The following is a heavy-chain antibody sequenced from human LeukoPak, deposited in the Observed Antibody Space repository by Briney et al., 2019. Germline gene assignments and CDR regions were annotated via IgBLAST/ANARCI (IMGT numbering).Heavy chain of an antibody. CDR2: IKQDGGQI. CDR1: EFTFSSYW. CDR3: ARLGARQMLEY. J-gene: IGHJ4*02. Sequence: GGSLRLSCAASEFTFSSYWMSWVRQAPGKGLEWVANIKQDGGQIYYLDSVKGRFTVSRGNAKNSLYLQMNSLRAEDTAVYYCARLGARQMLEYWGQGTLVTVSS. D-gene: IGHD4-17*01. V-gene: IGHV3-7*01.